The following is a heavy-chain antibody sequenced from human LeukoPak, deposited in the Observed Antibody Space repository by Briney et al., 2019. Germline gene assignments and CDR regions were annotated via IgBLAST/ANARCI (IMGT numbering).Heavy chain of an antibody. CDR2: INHSGST. CDR3: AREGVYDGYAYFDY. V-gene: IGHV4-34*01. CDR1: GGSFSGYY. Sequence: SETLSLTCAVYGGSFSGYYWSWIRQPPGKGLEWIGEINHSGSTNYNPSLKSRVTISVDTSKNQFSLKLSSVTAADTAVYHCAREGVYDGYAYFDYWGQGTLVTVSS. J-gene: IGHJ4*02. D-gene: IGHD3-16*01.